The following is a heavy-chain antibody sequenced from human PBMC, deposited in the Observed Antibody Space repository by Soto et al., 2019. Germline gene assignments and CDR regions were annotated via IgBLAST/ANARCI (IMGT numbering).Heavy chain of an antibody. CDR3: ATYPNSTGSFGRFDY. CDR2: ISFHGNIR. D-gene: IGHD3-22*01. V-gene: IGHV3-30*03. Sequence: GSLRLSWAASGFSLSTHGMLWVRQAPGKGLEWVAGISFHGNIRKTVDSVKGRFPISRDNYNNVLYLNMRSMGPDDSGVYYCATYPNSTGSFGRFDYWGQGAQVNVDS. J-gene: IGHJ4*02. CDR1: GFSLSTHG.